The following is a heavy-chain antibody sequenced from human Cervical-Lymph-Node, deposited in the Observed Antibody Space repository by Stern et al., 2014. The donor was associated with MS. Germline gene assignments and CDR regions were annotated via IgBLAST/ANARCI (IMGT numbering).Heavy chain of an antibody. V-gene: IGHV5-51*01. CDR3: ARRLSNARYYFDY. CDR1: GYSFTSYW. Sequence: DVQLVESGAAVKKPGESLKISCQGSGYSFTSYWIVRVRLMPGKDLELMGIIYPGDSDTRYSPSFQGQVTISADKSISTAYLQWSSLKASDTAMYYCARRLSNARYYFDYWGQGTLVTVSS. J-gene: IGHJ4*02. D-gene: IGHD4-11*01. CDR2: IYPGDSDT.